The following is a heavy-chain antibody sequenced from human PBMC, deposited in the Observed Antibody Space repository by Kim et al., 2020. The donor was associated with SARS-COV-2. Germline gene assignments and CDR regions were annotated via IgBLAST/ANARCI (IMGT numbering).Heavy chain of an antibody. CDR3: AKLPALVLGSAAGRGGYYFDF. V-gene: IGHV3-23*01. CDR2: ISAVST. D-gene: IGHD6-13*01. CDR1: GFSFKNFA. Sequence: GGSLRLSCVTSGFSFKNFALTWVRQAPGKGLEWVSTISAVSTYYADSVKGRFSISRDNSKNTVFLLMNSLRADDTALYYCAKLPALVLGSAAGRGGYYFDFGGQGALVTVSS. J-gene: IGHJ4*02.